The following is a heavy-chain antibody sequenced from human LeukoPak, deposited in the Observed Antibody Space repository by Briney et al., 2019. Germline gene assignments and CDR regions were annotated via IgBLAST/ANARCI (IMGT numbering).Heavy chain of an antibody. D-gene: IGHD4-23*01. CDR1: GYTFTSYD. CDR3: ARGNSGDY. CDR2: IIPIFGTA. V-gene: IGHV1-69*13. J-gene: IGHJ4*02. Sequence: ASVKVSCKASGYTFTSYDINWVRQAPGQGLEWMGGIIPIFGTANYAQKFQGRVTITADESTSTAYMELSSLRSEDTAVYYCARGNSGDYWGQGSLVTVSS.